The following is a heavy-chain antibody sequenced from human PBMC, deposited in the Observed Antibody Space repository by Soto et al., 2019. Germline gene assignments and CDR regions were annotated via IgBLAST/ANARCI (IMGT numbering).Heavy chain of an antibody. CDR1: GGSIISGDYY. J-gene: IGHJ5*02. Sequence: SETLSLTCTVSGGSIISGDYYWSWIRQPPEKGLEWIGYIFYTGSTYYNPSLKSRVTISVDTSKNQFSLKLSSVTAADTAVYYRARSISGDYVWFDPWGKGTLVTVSS. V-gene: IGHV4-30-4*01. CDR3: ARSISGDYVWFDP. CDR2: IFYTGST. D-gene: IGHD4-17*01.